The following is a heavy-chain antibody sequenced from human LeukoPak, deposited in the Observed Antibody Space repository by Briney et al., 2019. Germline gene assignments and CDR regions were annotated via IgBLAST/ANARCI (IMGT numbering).Heavy chain of an antibody. V-gene: IGHV3-64*01. CDR2: IGSSGGDV. CDR1: GFTFSNYA. CDR3: ARDWNYYDNSGFYGEY. D-gene: IGHD3-22*01. J-gene: IGHJ4*02. Sequence: PGGSLRLSCAASGFTFSNYAMHWVRQAPGKGLEYVSAIGSSGGDVDYGNSVKGRFTISRDNAKKSLYLQMNSLRAEDTAVYYCARDWNYYDNSGFYGEYWGQGTLVTVSS.